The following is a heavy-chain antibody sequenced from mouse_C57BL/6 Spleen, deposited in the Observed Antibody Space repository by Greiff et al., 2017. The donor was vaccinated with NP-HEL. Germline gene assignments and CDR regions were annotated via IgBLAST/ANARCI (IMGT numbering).Heavy chain of an antibody. CDR1: GYTFTSYW. CDR2: IDPSDSYT. D-gene: IGHD1-1*01. Sequence: VQLQQSEAELVMPGASVKLSCKASGYTFTSYWMHWVKQRPGQGLEWIGEIDPSDSYTNYNQKFKGKSTLTVDKSSSTAYMQLSSLTSEDSAVYYCARRYYYGSSSYYFDYWGQGTTLTVSS. J-gene: IGHJ2*01. CDR3: ARRYYYGSSSYYFDY. V-gene: IGHV1-69*01.